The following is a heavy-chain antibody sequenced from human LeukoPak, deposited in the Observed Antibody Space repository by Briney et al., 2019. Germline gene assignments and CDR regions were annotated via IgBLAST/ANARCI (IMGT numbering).Heavy chain of an antibody. J-gene: IGHJ2*01. CDR2: FFPGDSDS. D-gene: IGHD6-13*01. Sequence: GESLKISCKGSGYRFTTYWIGWVRQLPGKGLEWMGIFFPGDSDSSYSPSFQGQVTISADKSISTAYLQWSSLKVSGTAMYYCARGYSSSWYSRATDWYFDLWGRGTLVTVSS. V-gene: IGHV5-51*01. CDR1: GYRFTTYW. CDR3: ARGYSSSWYSRATDWYFDL.